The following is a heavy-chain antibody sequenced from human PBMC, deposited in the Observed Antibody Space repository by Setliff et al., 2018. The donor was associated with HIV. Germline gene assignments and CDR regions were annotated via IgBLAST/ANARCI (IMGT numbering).Heavy chain of an antibody. CDR2: IDPSDSFT. V-gene: IGHV5-10-1*01. CDR3: ARQGCSGTSRYSDRDYYYYYMDV. CDR1: AYSFTSYW. J-gene: IGHJ6*03. Sequence: PGESLKISCKGSAYSFTSYWITWVRQMPGKGLQWMGTIDPSDSFTNYSPSFQGHVTISADKPISTAYLQWSSLKASDTAMYYCARQGCSGTSRYSDRDYYYYYMDVWGKGTTVTV. D-gene: IGHD2-2*01.